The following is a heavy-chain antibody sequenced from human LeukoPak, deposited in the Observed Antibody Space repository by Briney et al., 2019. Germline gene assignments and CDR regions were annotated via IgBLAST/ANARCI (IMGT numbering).Heavy chain of an antibody. D-gene: IGHD6-13*01. CDR2: MHYTRGA. CDR1: GGSIISNNYY. J-gene: IGHJ5*02. V-gene: IGHV4-39*01. Sequence: PSETLSLTCSVSGGSIISNNYYWGWIRQPPGKGLEWIGSMHYTRGAHYNPSLRSRVTISVDTSNNRFSLKLNSVTAADTAVYYCARQGEYSSNWYQYNWFDPWGQGTLVTVSS. CDR3: ARQGEYSSNWYQYNWFDP.